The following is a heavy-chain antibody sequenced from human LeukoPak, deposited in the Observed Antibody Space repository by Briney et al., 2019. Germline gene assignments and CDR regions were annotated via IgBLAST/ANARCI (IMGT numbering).Heavy chain of an antibody. CDR1: GFTISSFG. J-gene: IGHJ5*02. D-gene: IGHD3-9*01. Sequence: GRSLSLSRVVSGFTISSFGMHWVRQAPSKGLERVAFIRNDGSYKKYADSVKGRFTISRDNSKNKLYLQMNSLRAEDTAVYYCARENDIVTGYPNNYFDPWGQGTLVTVSS. V-gene: IGHV3-30*02. CDR3: ARENDIVTGYPNNYFDP. CDR2: IRNDGSYK.